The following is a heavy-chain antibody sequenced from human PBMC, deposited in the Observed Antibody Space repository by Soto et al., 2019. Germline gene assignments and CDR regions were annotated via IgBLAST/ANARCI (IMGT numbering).Heavy chain of an antibody. V-gene: IGHV4-30-4*01. CDR2: IYYSGST. CDR3: ARLDIRYFDQSHFDY. J-gene: IGHJ4*02. Sequence: QVQLQESGPKLVKPSQTLSLTCTVSGGSISSGDYYWSWIRQPPGKGLEWIGYIYYSGSTYYNPSLKSRVTISVDRSKNQFSLKLSSVTAADTAVYYCARLDIRYFDQSHFDYWGQGTLVTVSS. D-gene: IGHD3-9*01. CDR1: GGSISSGDYY.